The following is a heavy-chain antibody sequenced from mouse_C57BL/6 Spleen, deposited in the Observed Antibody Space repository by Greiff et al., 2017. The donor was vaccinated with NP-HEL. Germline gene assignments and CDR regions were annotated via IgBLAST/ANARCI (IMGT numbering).Heavy chain of an antibody. CDR2: IDPSDSYT. CDR3: ARKAVVPFGY. D-gene: IGHD1-1*01. J-gene: IGHJ2*01. V-gene: IGHV1-59*01. CDR1: GYTFTSYW. Sequence: QVQLQQPGAELVRPGTSVKLSCKASGYTFTSYWMHWVKQRPGQGLEWIGVIDPSDSYTNYNQKFKGKATLTVDTSSSTAYMQLSSLTSEDSAVYYCARKAVVPFGYWGQGTTLTVSS.